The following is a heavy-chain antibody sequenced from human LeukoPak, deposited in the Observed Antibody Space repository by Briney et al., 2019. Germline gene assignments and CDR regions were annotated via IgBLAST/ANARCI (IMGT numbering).Heavy chain of an antibody. Sequence: SQTLSLTCTVSGGSINTVGYHWSWIRQHPGKGLEWIGSISNSGTTDYNSSLKNRVTMSVDASKNQFSLNLSSVTAADTAVYYCARVNPYSSGWYVGYWGQGTLVTVSS. V-gene: IGHV4-31*03. CDR1: GGSINTVGYH. CDR2: ISNSGTT. J-gene: IGHJ4*02. CDR3: ARVNPYSSGWYVGY. D-gene: IGHD6-19*01.